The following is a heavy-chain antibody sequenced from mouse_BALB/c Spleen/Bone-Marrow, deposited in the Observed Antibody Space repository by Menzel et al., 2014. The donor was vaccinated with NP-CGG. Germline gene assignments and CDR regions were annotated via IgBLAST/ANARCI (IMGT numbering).Heavy chain of an antibody. D-gene: IGHD2-14*01. Sequence: EVQLVESGGGLVKPGGSLKLSCAASGFTFSDFYMYWVRQTPEKRPEWVATISYGGSYIYYPDSVKGRFTISRDDAKNNLYLQMSSLKSEDTAMYYCARDRGVQGYAMDYWGQGTSVTVSS. CDR2: ISYGGSYI. V-gene: IGHV5-4*02. CDR3: ARDRGVQGYAMDY. J-gene: IGHJ4*01. CDR1: GFTFSDFY.